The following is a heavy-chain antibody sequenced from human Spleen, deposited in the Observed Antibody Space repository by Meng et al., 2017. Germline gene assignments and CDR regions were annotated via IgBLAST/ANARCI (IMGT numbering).Heavy chain of an antibody. CDR1: GYSISSGYY. V-gene: IGHV4-38-2*02. J-gene: IGHJ4*02. Sequence: SETLSLTCTVSGYSISSGYYWGWIRQPPGKGLEWIGSIYHSGSTYYNPSLKSRVTISVDTSKNQFSLKLSSVTAADTAVYYCARETGHYFDYWGQGTLVTVSS. CDR3: ARETGHYFDY. CDR2: IYHSGST.